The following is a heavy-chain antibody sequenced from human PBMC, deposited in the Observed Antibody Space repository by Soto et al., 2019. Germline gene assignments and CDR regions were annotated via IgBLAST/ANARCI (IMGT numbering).Heavy chain of an antibody. Sequence: EEQLLESGGGLEQPGGSLKLSCAASGFKFTDYALSWVRQAAGKGLEWLSAISGSGTDTNYADSVRGRFTVSRDNSKNTLFLRMDSLRPEDTAVYYCAKDRIRPDYELDWYFDLCGRGTLVTVSS. CDR1: GFKFTDYA. J-gene: IGHJ2*01. V-gene: IGHV3-23*01. CDR3: AKDRIRPDYELDWYFDL. D-gene: IGHD4-17*01. CDR2: ISGSGTDT.